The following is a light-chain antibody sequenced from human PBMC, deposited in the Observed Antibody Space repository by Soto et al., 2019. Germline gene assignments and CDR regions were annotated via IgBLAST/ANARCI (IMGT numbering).Light chain of an antibody. Sequence: IQMTQSPSSLSASVGDKVTIISRASQGIERALAWYQQKQGKAPKVXIFDASSLEAGVPSRFSGSGSGTDFTLTISSLQPEDFATYDCQQFTNYKGTFGQGTRLEIK. CDR1: QGIERA. V-gene: IGKV1D-13*01. CDR3: QQFTNYKGT. CDR2: DAS. J-gene: IGKJ5*01.